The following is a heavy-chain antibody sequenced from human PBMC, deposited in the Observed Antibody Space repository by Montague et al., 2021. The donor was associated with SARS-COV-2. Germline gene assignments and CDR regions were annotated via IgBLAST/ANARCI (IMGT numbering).Heavy chain of an antibody. D-gene: IGHD5-12*01. CDR1: GDSVSSNSAA. Sequence: CAISGDSVSSNSAAWNWIRQSPSRGLEWLGRTYYRSKWYNDYAVSVRSRITINPDTSKNQFSLQLNSVAPEDTAVYYCARQPLGYDFVYYYYGMDVWGQGTTVTVSS. V-gene: IGHV6-1*01. CDR3: ARQPLGYDFVYYYYGMDV. J-gene: IGHJ6*02. CDR2: TYYRSKWYN.